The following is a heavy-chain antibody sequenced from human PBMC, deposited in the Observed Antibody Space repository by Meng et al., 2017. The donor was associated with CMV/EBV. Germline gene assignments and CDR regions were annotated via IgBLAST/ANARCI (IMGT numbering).Heavy chain of an antibody. CDR1: GFTFSNAW. Sequence: GESLKISCAASGFTFSNAWMSWVRQAPGKGLEWVGRIKSKTDGGTTDYAAPVKGGFTISRDDSKNTLYLQMNSPKTEDTAVYYCTTLYYYDSSGLNCWGQGTLVTVSS. CDR3: TTLYYYDSSGLNC. CDR2: IKSKTDGGTT. D-gene: IGHD3-22*01. V-gene: IGHV3-15*01. J-gene: IGHJ4*02.